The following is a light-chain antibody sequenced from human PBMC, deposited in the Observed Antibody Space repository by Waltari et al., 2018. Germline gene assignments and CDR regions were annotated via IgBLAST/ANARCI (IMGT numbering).Light chain of an antibody. CDR1: TSDVGSYDL. Sequence: QSALTQPASVSGTPGQSITISCSGTTSDVGSYDLASWYQQHPGEAPKLLICEVFKRPPDTSSRFSGAKSGSTASLTISGLQPEDEADYHCCSYAGRGTYVFGSGTKVTVL. CDR3: CSYAGRGTYV. J-gene: IGLJ1*01. CDR2: EVF. V-gene: IGLV2-23*02.